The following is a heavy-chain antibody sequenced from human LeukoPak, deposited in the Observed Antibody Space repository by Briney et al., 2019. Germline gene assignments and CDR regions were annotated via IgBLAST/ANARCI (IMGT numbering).Heavy chain of an antibody. Sequence: VASVKVSCKASGYTFTSYDINWVRQATGQGLEWMGWMNPNSGNTGYAQKFQGRVTMTRNTSISTAYMELSSLGSEDTAVYYCARRGYDYWSGYWDYYYYYMDVWGKGTTVTVSS. CDR1: GYTFTSYD. J-gene: IGHJ6*03. CDR2: MNPNSGNT. V-gene: IGHV1-8*01. D-gene: IGHD3-3*01. CDR3: ARRGYDYWSGYWDYYYYYMDV.